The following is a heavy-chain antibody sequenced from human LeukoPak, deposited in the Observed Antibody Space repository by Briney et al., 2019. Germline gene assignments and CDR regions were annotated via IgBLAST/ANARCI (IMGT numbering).Heavy chain of an antibody. CDR3: ARWDIVVGAFDI. J-gene: IGHJ3*02. D-gene: IGHD2-15*01. CDR1: RFTSSSYA. Sequence: GGSLRLSCAASRFTSSSYAMSWIRQAPGKGLEWVSYISSSGSTIYYADSVKGRFTISRDNAKNSLYLQMNSLRAEDTAVYYCARWDIVVGAFDIWGQGTMVTVSS. CDR2: ISSSGSTI. V-gene: IGHV3-11*04.